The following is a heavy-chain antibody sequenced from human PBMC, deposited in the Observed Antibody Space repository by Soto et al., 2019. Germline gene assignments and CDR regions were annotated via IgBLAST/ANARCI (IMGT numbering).Heavy chain of an antibody. CDR2: INPGGAKT. V-gene: IGHV1-46*01. D-gene: IGHD3-22*01. Sequence: ASVKVSCKASGYTFTRYHMHWVRQAPGQGLEWMGIINPGGAKTNYAQKFQGRVTITADESTSTAYMGLSSLRSEDTAVYYCDLYDSSGYSNDAFDIWGQGTMVTVSS. CDR1: GYTFTRYH. J-gene: IGHJ3*02. CDR3: DLYDSSGYSNDAFDI.